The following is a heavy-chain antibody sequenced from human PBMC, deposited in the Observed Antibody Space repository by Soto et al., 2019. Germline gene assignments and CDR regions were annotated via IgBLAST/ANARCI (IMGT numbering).Heavy chain of an antibody. CDR1: GFTFSSYA. CDR2: ISGSGGST. CDR3: AKATMVRGANFSDYYYYGMDV. V-gene: IGHV3-23*01. D-gene: IGHD3-10*01. J-gene: IGHJ6*02. Sequence: SLRLSCAASGFTFSSYAMSWVRQAPGKGLEWVSAISGSGGSTYYADSVKGRFTISRDNSKNTLYLQMNSLRAEDTAVYYCAKATMVRGANFSDYYYYGMDVWGQGTTVTVSS.